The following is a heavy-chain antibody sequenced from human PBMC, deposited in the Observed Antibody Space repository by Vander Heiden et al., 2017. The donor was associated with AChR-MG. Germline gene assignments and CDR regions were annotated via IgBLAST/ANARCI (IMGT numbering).Heavy chain of an antibody. CDR2: ISLSSNTI. V-gene: IGHV3-48*02. CDR3: AREEDLVGEGYYFDY. CDR1: GITFSNYS. D-gene: IGHD2-21*01. J-gene: IGHJ4*02. Sequence: EVQLVESGGGLVQPGGYLRLSCAASGITFSNYSMNWVRHAPGKGLEWSSYISLSSNTIYYADSVKGRFTSSRNNAKNSLYLQMNSLRDEDTAIYFCAREEDLVGEGYYFDYWGQGTLVTVSS.